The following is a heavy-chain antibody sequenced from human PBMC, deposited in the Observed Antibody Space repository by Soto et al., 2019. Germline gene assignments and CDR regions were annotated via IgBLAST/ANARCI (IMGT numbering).Heavy chain of an antibody. Sequence: QVQLVESGRGLVKPGGSLRLSCAASGFTFSDYYMSWIRQAPGKGLEWVSYVGRSGTYTNYADSVKGRFTISRDNAKNSLYLQMNSLRAEDTAVYYCATYYYDSSGYYYFAYWGQGTLVTVSS. V-gene: IGHV3-11*06. J-gene: IGHJ4*02. CDR2: VGRSGTYT. D-gene: IGHD3-22*01. CDR3: ATYYYDSSGYYYFAY. CDR1: GFTFSDYY.